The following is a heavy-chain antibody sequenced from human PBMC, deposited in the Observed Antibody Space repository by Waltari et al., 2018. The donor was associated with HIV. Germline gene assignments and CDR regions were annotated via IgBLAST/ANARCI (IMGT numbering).Heavy chain of an antibody. CDR2: IYYSGST. V-gene: IGHV4-30-4*01. CDR3: ARDCCDFWSGYSRHYYYGMDV. CDR1: VGSISSGDYY. Sequence: QVQLQESGPGLVKPSQTLSLTCTVSVGSISSGDYYWRWIVQPPGKGLEWIGYIYYSGSTYYNPSLKSRVTISVDTSKNQFSLKLSSVTAADTAVYYCARDCCDFWSGYSRHYYYGMDVWGQGTTVTVSS. D-gene: IGHD3-3*01. J-gene: IGHJ6*02.